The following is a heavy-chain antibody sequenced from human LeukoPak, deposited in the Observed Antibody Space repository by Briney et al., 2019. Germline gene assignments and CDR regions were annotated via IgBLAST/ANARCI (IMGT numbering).Heavy chain of an antibody. CDR1: GGSISSSSYY. CDR2: IHYSEST. D-gene: IGHD6-19*01. CDR3: ARHLQWLVPLDY. Sequence: SETLSLTCTVSGGSISSSSYYWGWIRQPPGKGLEWIGSIHYSESTNYNPSLKSRVTISVDTSKNQFSLKLSSVTAADTAVYYCARHLQWLVPLDYWGQGTLVTVSS. J-gene: IGHJ4*02. V-gene: IGHV4-39*07.